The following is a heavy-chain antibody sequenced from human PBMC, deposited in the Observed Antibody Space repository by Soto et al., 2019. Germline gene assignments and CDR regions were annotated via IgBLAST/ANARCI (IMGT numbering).Heavy chain of an antibody. CDR1: GYTFSAYG. J-gene: IGHJ4*02. Sequence: ASVKVSCKTSGYTFSAYGLAWLRQAPGQRPEWMGWVSTNNANTNYAQKFQGRVTMTTDTSTTTTYMELRSLRSDDTAVYYCALELNTYSSAYCSFAYWGQGTLVTVS. CDR2: VSTNNANT. D-gene: IGHD5-12*01. V-gene: IGHV1-18*01. CDR3: ALELNTYSSAYCSFAY.